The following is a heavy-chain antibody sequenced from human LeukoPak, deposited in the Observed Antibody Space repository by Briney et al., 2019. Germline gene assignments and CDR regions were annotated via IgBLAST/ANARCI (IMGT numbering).Heavy chain of an antibody. CDR3: ARGLFLDY. J-gene: IGHJ4*02. CDR1: GGSISRGGYY. V-gene: IGHV4-31*03. Sequence: SETLSLTCTVSGGSISRGGYYWSWIRQHPGKGLEWIGYIYYSGSTYYNPSLKSRVTISVDTSKNQFSLKLSSVTAADTAVYYCARGLFLDYWGQGTLVTVSP. CDR2: IYYSGST. D-gene: IGHD2-21*01.